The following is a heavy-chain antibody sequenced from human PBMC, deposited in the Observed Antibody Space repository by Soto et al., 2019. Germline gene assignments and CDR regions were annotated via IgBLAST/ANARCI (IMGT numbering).Heavy chain of an antibody. CDR2: ILYSGTT. J-gene: IGHJ5*02. CDR3: SSRITDAPT. V-gene: IGHV4-4*02. D-gene: IGHD2-2*01. Sequence: QVQLQESGPGLVKPSGTLSLTCAVSGGSISSGWWIWVRQPPGKGLEWIGEILYSGTTNYNSSLNSRVTISIDNSKQQFSLILSSVTAADTAVYYCSSRITDAPTWGQGTLVTVSS. CDR1: GGSISSGW.